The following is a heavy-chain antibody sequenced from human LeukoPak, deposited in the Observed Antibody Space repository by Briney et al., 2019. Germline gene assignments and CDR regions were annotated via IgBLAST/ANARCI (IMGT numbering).Heavy chain of an antibody. CDR1: GFTFDDYA. Sequence: GGSLRLSCAASGFTFDDYAMHWVRQAPGKGLEWVSLISWDGGSTYYADSVKGRFTISRDNSKNTLYLQMNSLRAEDTAVYYCARGPGVVVPAANYYYYYMDVWGKGTTVTVSS. D-gene: IGHD2-2*01. J-gene: IGHJ6*03. V-gene: IGHV3-43D*03. CDR2: ISWDGGST. CDR3: ARGPGVVVPAANYYYYYMDV.